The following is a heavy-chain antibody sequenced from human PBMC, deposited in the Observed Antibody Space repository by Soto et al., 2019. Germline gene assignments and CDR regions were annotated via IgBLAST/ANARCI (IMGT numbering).Heavy chain of an antibody. CDR1: GGTFSSYA. D-gene: IGHD1-26*01. Sequence: SVKVSCKASGGTFSSYAISWVRQAPGQGLEWMGGIIPIFGTANYAQKFQGRVTITADESTSTAYMELSSLRSEDTAVYYCARNSWGLQFGAFDIWGQGTMVTVSS. V-gene: IGHV1-69*13. CDR2: IIPIFGTA. CDR3: ARNSWGLQFGAFDI. J-gene: IGHJ3*02.